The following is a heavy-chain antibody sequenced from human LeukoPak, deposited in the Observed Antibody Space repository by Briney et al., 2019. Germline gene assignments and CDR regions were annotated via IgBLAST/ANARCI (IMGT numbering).Heavy chain of an antibody. CDR1: GGTFSSHA. CDR3: ARGRFLEWLLYHPTFDY. V-gene: IGHV1-69*13. CDR2: IIPIFGTA. D-gene: IGHD3-3*01. Sequence: SVKVSCXASGGTFSSHAISWVRQAPGQGLEWMEGIIPIFGTANYAQKFQGRVTITADGSTSTAYMELSSLRSEDTAVHYCARGRFLEWLLYHPTFDYWGQGTLVTVSS. J-gene: IGHJ4*02.